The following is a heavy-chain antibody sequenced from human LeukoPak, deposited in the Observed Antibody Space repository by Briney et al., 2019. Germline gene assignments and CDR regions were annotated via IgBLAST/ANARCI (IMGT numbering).Heavy chain of an antibody. J-gene: IGHJ4*02. D-gene: IGHD3-22*01. V-gene: IGHV4-4*02. CDR3: ARLAWVSENYYQRSGFDY. CDR1: GGSISSSNW. CDR2: IYHSGST. Sequence: PSETLSLTCAVSGGSISSSNWWSWVRQPPGKGLEWIGEIYHSGSTNYNPSLKSRVTISVDKSKNQFSLKLSSVTAADTAVYYCARLAWVSENYYQRSGFDYWGQGTLVTVSS.